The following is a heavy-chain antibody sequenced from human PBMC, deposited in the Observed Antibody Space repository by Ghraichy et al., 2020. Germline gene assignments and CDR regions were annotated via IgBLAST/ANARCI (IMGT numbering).Heavy chain of an antibody. Sequence: GGSLRLSCAASGFTFSSYSMNWVRQAPGKGLEWVSSISSSSSYIYYADSVKGRFTISRDNAKNSLYLQMNSLRAEDTAVYYCARDDGGSAYYPLLIDYWGQGTLVTVSS. CDR1: GFTFSSYS. V-gene: IGHV3-21*01. J-gene: IGHJ4*02. D-gene: IGHD3-22*01. CDR2: ISSSSSYI. CDR3: ARDDGGSAYYPLLIDY.